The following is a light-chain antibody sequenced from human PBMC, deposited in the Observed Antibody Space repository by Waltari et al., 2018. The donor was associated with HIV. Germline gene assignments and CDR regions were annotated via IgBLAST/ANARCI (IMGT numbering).Light chain of an antibody. CDR3: QSYDSSLSGVV. CDR2: GNR. J-gene: IGLJ2*01. Sequence: QSVLTQPPSGAGAPGPRVSISCTGSSSNTRAGYDGNLYQQLPGTAPKLPIYGNRNRPSGVPDQFSGSKSGTSASLAITGLQAEDEADYYCQSYDSSLSGVVFGGGTRLTVL. V-gene: IGLV1-40*01. CDR1: SSNTRAGYD.